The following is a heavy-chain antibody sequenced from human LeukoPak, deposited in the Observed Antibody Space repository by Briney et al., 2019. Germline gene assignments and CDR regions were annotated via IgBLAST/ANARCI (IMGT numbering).Heavy chain of an antibody. V-gene: IGHV3-23*01. J-gene: IGHJ4*02. D-gene: IGHD5-12*01. CDR2: ISGSGGST. CDR3: VKDIWGATTKGY. CDR1: GFTFSSYG. Sequence: GGSLRLSCAASGFTFSSYGMSWVRQAPGKGLEWVSAISGSGGSTYYADSVKGRFTISRDNSKNTLYLQMNGLRAEDTAVYYCVKDIWGATTKGYWGQGTLVTVSS.